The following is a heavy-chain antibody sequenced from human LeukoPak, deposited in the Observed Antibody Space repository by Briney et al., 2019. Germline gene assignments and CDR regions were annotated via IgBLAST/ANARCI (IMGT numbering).Heavy chain of an antibody. V-gene: IGHV3-23*01. D-gene: IGHD2-21*02. CDR3: ANSLVVTAAYDY. Sequence: GGSLRLSCATSGFTFSQAWMSWVRQAPGKGLEWVSGISNSGGSTYYADSVKGRFTISRDNSKNTLYLQMKTLRAEDTAVYYCANSLVVTAAYDYWGQGTLVTVSS. CDR2: ISNSGGST. CDR1: GFTFSQAW. J-gene: IGHJ4*02.